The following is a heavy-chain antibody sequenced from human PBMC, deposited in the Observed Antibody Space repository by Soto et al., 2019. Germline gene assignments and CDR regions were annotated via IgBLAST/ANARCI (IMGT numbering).Heavy chain of an antibody. CDR1: GFTFSSYA. CDR3: AKPYGSGSHLYYFDY. Sequence: GGSLRLSCAASGFTFSSYAMSWVRQAPGVGLEWVSAISGSGDYTYYADSVKGRFTISRDNSKNTLYLQMNSLRAEDTAIYYCAKPYGSGSHLYYFDYWGQGTQVTVSS. CDR2: ISGSGDYT. V-gene: IGHV3-23*01. D-gene: IGHD3-10*01. J-gene: IGHJ4*02.